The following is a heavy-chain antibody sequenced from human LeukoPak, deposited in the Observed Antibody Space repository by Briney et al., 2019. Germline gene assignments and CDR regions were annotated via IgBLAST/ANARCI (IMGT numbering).Heavy chain of an antibody. CDR2: IYYSGST. CDR3: ASGYDSSGYFADY. V-gene: IGHV4-39*01. D-gene: IGHD3-22*01. Sequence: PSETLSLTCTVSGGSISSSSYYWGWIRQPPGKGLEWIGSIYYSGSTYYNPSLKSRVTISVDTSKNQFSLKLSSVTAADTAVYYCASGYDSSGYFADYWGQGTLVTVSS. J-gene: IGHJ4*02. CDR1: GGSISSSSYY.